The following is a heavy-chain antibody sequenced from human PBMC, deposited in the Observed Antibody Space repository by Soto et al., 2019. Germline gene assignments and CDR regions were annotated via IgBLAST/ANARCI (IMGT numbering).Heavy chain of an antibody. CDR1: GYSFAGYC. CDR3: ARQIYDSDTGPNFQYYFDS. CDR2: IDPSDSQT. V-gene: IGHV5-10-1*01. Sequence: GESLKISCKGSGYSFAGYCITWVRQKPGKGLEWMGRIDPSDSQTYYSPSFRGHVTISVTKSITTVFLQWSSMRASDTAMYYCARQIYDSDTGPNFQYYFDSWGQGTTVTVYS. D-gene: IGHD3-22*01. J-gene: IGHJ4*02.